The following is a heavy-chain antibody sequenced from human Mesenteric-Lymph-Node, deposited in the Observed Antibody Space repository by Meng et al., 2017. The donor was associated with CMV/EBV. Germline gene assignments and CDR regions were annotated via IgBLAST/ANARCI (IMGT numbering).Heavy chain of an antibody. D-gene: IGHD2-2*01. J-gene: IGHJ3*02. CDR3: ARDHGYCSSTSCRPTGAFDI. Sequence: GESLKISCAASGFTFNSYAMSWVRQAPGQGLEWVSIIYSGGTITYYADSVKGRFTISRDNAKNSLYLQMNSLRAEDTAVYYCARDHGYCSSTSCRPTGAFDIWGQGTMVTVSS. CDR1: GFTFNSYA. V-gene: IGHV3-23*03. CDR2: IYSGGTIT.